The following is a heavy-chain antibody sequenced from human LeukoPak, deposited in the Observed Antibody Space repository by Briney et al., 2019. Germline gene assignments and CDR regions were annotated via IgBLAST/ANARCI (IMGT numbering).Heavy chain of an antibody. V-gene: IGHV4-34*01. J-gene: IGHJ6*03. Sequence: NPSETLSLTCAVYGGSFSGYYWSWIRQPPGKGLEWIGEINHSGSTNYDPSLKSRVTISVETSKNQFSLKLSSVTAADTAVYYCARALENYYYYMDVWGKGTTVTVSS. D-gene: IGHD1-1*01. CDR2: INHSGST. CDR1: GGSFSGYY. CDR3: ARALENYYYYMDV.